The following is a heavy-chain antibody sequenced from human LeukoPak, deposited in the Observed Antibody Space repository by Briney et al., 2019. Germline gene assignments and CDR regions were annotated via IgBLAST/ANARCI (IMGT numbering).Heavy chain of an antibody. CDR2: ISSNGGST. CDR3: AKRDLRGFDP. J-gene: IGHJ5*02. Sequence: GGSLRLSCSASGFTFSSYAMHWVRQAPGKGLEYVSAISSNGGSTYYADSVKGKFTISRDNSKNTLYLQMSSLRAEDTAVYYCAKRDLRGFDPWGQGTLVTVSS. CDR1: GFTFSSYA. V-gene: IGHV3-64D*06.